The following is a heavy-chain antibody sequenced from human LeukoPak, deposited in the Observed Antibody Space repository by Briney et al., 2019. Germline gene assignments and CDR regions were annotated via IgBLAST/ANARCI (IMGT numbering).Heavy chain of an antibody. CDR2: INSDGSIT. J-gene: IGHJ6*02. Sequence: GGSLRLSCAASGFTFTTYWMHWVRQAPGKGLVWVSHINSDGSITSYADSVKGRFTIPRDNAKNTLYLQMNSLRAEDTAVYYCARDAVDTANAVWGQGTTVTVSS. D-gene: IGHD5-18*01. V-gene: IGHV3-74*01. CDR3: ARDAVDTANAV. CDR1: GFTFTTYW.